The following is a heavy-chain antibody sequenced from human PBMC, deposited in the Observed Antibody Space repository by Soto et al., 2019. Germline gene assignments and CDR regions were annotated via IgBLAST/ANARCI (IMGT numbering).Heavy chain of an antibody. CDR3: ARDASYDKRSGYFDY. CDR1: GFIFNNYW. Sequence: EVQLVESGGGLVQPGGSLRLSCAASGFIFNNYWMTWVRQAPGKGLEWVANIKPDGSEKYYVDSVKGRFTISRDNAKNPPTLQMYSLRADDTAVYYAARDASYDKRSGYFDYWGQGTLVTVSS. V-gene: IGHV3-7*01. D-gene: IGHD3-22*01. J-gene: IGHJ4*02. CDR2: IKPDGSEK.